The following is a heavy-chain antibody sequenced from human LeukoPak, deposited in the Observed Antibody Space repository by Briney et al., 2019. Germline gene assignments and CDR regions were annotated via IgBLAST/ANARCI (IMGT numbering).Heavy chain of an antibody. Sequence: GASVKVSCKASGYTFTSYYMHWVRQAPGQGLEWMGIINPSGGSTSYAQKFQGRVTMTRDTSASTVYMELSSLRSEDTAVYYCARTSRGWPSDYWGQGTLVTVSS. J-gene: IGHJ4*02. D-gene: IGHD3-10*01. CDR3: ARTSRGWPSDY. CDR1: GYTFTSYY. V-gene: IGHV1-46*01. CDR2: INPSGGST.